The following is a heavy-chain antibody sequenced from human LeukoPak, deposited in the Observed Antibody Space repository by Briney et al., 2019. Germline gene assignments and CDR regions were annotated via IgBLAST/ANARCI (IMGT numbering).Heavy chain of an antibody. CDR3: ARDLEGVIVPGAYSYYYGMDV. D-gene: IGHD2/OR15-2a*01. CDR2: ISAYNGNT. Sequence: GASVKVYCKASGYTFTSYGISWVRQAPGQGLEWMGWISAYNGNTNYAQKLQGRVTMTTDTSTSTAYMELRSLRSDDTAVYYCARDLEGVIVPGAYSYYYGMDVWGQGTTVTVSS. CDR1: GYTFTSYG. V-gene: IGHV1-18*01. J-gene: IGHJ6*02.